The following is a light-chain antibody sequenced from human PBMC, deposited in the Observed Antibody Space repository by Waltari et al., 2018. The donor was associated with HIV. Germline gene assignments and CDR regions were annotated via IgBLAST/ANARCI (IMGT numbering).Light chain of an antibody. Sequence: SYELTQPLSVSVALGQTARLTCWGTNSGSKHVHWYQQKPGQAPVLVIYRDSNRPSGIPERFSGSNSGNTATLTISRAQAGDEADYYCQVWDSSTAKVFGGGTKLTVL. CDR2: RDS. J-gene: IGLJ2*01. V-gene: IGLV3-9*01. CDR3: QVWDSSTAKV. CDR1: NSGSKH.